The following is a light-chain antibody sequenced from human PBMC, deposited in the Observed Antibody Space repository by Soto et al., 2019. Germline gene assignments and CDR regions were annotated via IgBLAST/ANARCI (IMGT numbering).Light chain of an antibody. CDR2: GAS. V-gene: IGKV3-20*01. CDR3: QQFGTPPWT. CDR1: QSVSSSY. J-gene: IGKJ1*01. Sequence: EIVLTQSPGTLSLSPGERATLSCSASQSVSSSYLAWYQQKPGQAPRLLIYGASSRATGIPDRFSGSGSGTHFNLTISRLEPEDFAVYYCQQFGTPPWTFGQGTKVDIK.